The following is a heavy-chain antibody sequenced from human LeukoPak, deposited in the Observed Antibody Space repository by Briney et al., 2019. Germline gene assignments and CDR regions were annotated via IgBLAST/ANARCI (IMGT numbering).Heavy chain of an antibody. J-gene: IGHJ4*02. CDR1: GYFIRSGFY. V-gene: IGHV4-38-2*02. CDR3: ARGEGPTTAQSTFDY. CDR2: FYHSGST. D-gene: IGHD1-26*01. Sequence: SETLSLTCTGSGYFIRSGFYWGWIRQPPGKGLEWIGSFYHSGSTYYNPSLESRVTISLDTSKNQLSLKLTSVTAADTAVYYCARGEGPTTAQSTFDYWGQGALVTVSS.